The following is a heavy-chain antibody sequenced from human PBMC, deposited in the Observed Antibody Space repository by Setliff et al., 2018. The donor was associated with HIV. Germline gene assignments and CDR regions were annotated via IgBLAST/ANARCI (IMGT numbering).Heavy chain of an antibody. CDR2: IYTSGST. J-gene: IGHJ6*03. CDR3: ARDATSEGYMDV. CDR1: GGSISSYS. V-gene: IGHV4-4*08. Sequence: SETLSLTCTVSGGSISSYSWSWIRQPPGKGLEWIGYIYTSGSTNYNPSLKSRVTISVDTSENQFSLKLTSVTAADTAMYFCARDATSEGYMDVWGKGTTVTRLL.